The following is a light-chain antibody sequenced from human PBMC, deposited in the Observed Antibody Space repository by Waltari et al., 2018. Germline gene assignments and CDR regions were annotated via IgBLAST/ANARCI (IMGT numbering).Light chain of an antibody. V-gene: IGKV1-5*03. Sequence: DIQVTQSSSTLSASVGARVTITCRASQSIVVWLAWDQQKPGKAPRLLIYKASYLESWVPSRFIGSASGTAFTLTISSLQADDFATYYCLQYNSYPWTFGQGTTVEIK. CDR3: LQYNSYPWT. J-gene: IGKJ1*01. CDR2: KAS. CDR1: QSIVVW.